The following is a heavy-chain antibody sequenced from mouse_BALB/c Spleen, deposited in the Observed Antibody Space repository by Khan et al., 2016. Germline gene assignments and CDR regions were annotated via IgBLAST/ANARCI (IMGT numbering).Heavy chain of an antibody. Sequence: EVELVESGGGLVQPGGSRKLSCAASGFTFSSFGMHWVRQAPEKGLEWVAFISSGSSAIYYADTVKGRFTISSDNPKHTLFLQMTSLRSEDTAMYYCGRGDYWGQGTTLTVSS. CDR2: ISSGSSAI. CDR1: GFTFSSFG. J-gene: IGHJ2*01. CDR3: GRGDY. V-gene: IGHV5-17*02.